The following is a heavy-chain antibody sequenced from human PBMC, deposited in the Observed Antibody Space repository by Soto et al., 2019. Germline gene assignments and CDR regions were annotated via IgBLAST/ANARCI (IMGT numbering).Heavy chain of an antibody. D-gene: IGHD2-15*01. CDR2: ISAYNGNT. CDR3: ARDRSVVVVAATPFDY. Sequence: ASVKVCCKASGYTFTSYGISWVRQATGQGLEWMGWISAYNGNTNYAQKLQGRVTMTTDTSTSTAYMELRSLRSDDTAVYYCARDRSVVVVAATPFDYWGQGTLVTVSS. CDR1: GYTFTSYG. J-gene: IGHJ4*02. V-gene: IGHV1-18*01.